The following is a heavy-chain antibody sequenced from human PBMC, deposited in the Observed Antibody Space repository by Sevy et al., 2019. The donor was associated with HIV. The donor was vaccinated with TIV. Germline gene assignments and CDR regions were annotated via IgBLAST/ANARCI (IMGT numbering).Heavy chain of an antibody. D-gene: IGHD1-1*01. CDR2: VNSDGSST. V-gene: IGHV3-74*01. Sequence: GGSLRLSCATSGFTFSSYWMHWVRQAPGKGLVWVSRVNSDGSSTTYADSVKGRFTISRDNAKNTLSLQMNSLRAEDTAVYYCVAANSWKDYWGQGTLVTVSS. CDR3: VAANSWKDY. J-gene: IGHJ4*02. CDR1: GFTFSSYW.